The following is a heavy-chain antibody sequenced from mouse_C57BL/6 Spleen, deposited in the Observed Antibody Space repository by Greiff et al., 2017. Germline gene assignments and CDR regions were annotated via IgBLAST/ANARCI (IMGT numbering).Heavy chain of an antibody. CDR3: ARSDGYYGY. V-gene: IGHV1-69*01. Sequence: VQLQQSGAELVMPGASVKLSCKASGYTFTSYWMHWVKQRPGQGLEWIGEIDPSDSYTNYNQKFKGKSTMTVDKSSSTAYMQLSSLTYEDTAVYYCARSDGYYGYWGQGTLVTVSA. CDR2: IDPSDSYT. J-gene: IGHJ3*01. D-gene: IGHD2-3*01. CDR1: GYTFTSYW.